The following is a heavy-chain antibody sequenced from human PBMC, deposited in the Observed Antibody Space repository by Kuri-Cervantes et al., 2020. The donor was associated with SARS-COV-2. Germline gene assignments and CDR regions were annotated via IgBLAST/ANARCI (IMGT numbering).Heavy chain of an antibody. J-gene: IGHJ3*02. V-gene: IGHV3-48*01. CDR1: GFTFSSYS. D-gene: IGHD6-13*01. CDR3: ARDRSSNWFSTRVAFDI. CDR2: INSGSSTI. Sequence: GESLKISCAASGFTFSSYSMNWVRQAPGKGLEWVSYINSGSSTIYYADSVKGRFTISRDNAKNSLYLQMNSLRAEDTAIYYCARDRSSNWFSTRVAFDIWGQGTMVTVSS.